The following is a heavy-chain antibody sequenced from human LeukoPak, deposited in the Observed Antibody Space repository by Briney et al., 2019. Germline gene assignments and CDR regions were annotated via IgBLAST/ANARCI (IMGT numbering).Heavy chain of an antibody. CDR2: IYYSGST. J-gene: IGHJ5*02. V-gene: IGHV4-39*07. CDR3: VGDSSSWTSWFDP. D-gene: IGHD6-13*01. CDR1: GGSISSSPYY. Sequence: KSSETLSLTCTVSGGSISSSPYYWGWIRQPPGKGLEWIGTIYYSGSTYYNPSLKSRVTISVDTSKNQFSLRLSSVTAADTAVYYCVGDSSSWTSWFDPWGQGTLVTVSS.